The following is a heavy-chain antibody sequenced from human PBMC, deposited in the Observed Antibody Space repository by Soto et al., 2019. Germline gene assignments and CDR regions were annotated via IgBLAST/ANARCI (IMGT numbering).Heavy chain of an antibody. Sequence: ASVKVSCKASGYTFTSYGISWVRQAPGQGLEWMGWISAYNGNTNYAQKLQGRVTMTTDTSTSTAYMELRSLRSDDTAVYYCARSPPTRLLNYYYYYGMDVWGQGTTVTVSS. J-gene: IGHJ6*02. CDR2: ISAYNGNT. CDR3: ARSPPTRLLNYYYYYGMDV. D-gene: IGHD3-22*01. V-gene: IGHV1-18*01. CDR1: GYTFTSYG.